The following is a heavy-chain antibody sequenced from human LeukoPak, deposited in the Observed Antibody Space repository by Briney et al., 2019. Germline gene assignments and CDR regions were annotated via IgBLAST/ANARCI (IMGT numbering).Heavy chain of an antibody. J-gene: IGHJ4*02. CDR3: AREASSGFDY. D-gene: IGHD3-10*01. CDR2: ISSRGSTK. V-gene: IGHV3-11*01. Sequence: GGSLRLSCAASGFTFNDYYMSWIRQAPGKGLEWVSNISSRGSTKYYADSVKGRFTISRDNAKNSLYLQMNSLRAEETAVYYCAREASSGFDYWGQGTVVTVSS. CDR1: GFTFNDYY.